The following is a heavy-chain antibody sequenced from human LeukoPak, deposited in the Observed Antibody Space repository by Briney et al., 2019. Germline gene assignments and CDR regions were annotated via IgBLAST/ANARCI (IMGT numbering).Heavy chain of an antibody. V-gene: IGHV3-48*01. CDR3: AKIGGPYYGDYPPFDY. CDR2: ISGSSSTI. J-gene: IGHJ4*02. Sequence: QSGGSLRLSCAASGFTFSSYTMNWVRQAPGKGLEWVSYISGSSSTIYYADSVKGRFTISRDNSKNTLYLQMNSLRAEDTAVYYCAKIGGPYYGDYPPFDYWGQGTLVTVSS. D-gene: IGHD4-17*01. CDR1: GFTFSSYT.